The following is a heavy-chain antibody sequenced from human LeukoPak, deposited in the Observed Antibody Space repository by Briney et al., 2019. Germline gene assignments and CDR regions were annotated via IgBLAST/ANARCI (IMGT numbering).Heavy chain of an antibody. CDR3: ARHSNGGCTSTRCHIDY. D-gene: IGHD2-2*01. CDR2: IHYSGST. CDR1: GDSISSSSYY. V-gene: IGHV4-39*01. J-gene: IGHJ4*02. Sequence: PSETLSLTCTVSGDSISSSSYYWGWIRQPPGKGLEWIGTIHYSGSTYYNSSLKSRVTMSVDTSKNQFSLNLSSVTAANAAVYYCARHSNGGCTSTRCHIDYWGQGTLVTVSS.